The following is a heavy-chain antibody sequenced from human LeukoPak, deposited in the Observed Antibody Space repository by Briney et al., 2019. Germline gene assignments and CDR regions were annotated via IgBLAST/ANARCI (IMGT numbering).Heavy chain of an antibody. CDR2: IRYDGSNK. Sequence: GGSLRLSCAASGFTFSSYGMHWVRRAPGKGLEWVAFIRYDGSNKYYADSVKGRFTISRDNSKNTLYLQMNSLRAEDTAVYYCAREGCSGGSCPWRSDAFDIWGQGTMVTVSS. D-gene: IGHD2-15*01. V-gene: IGHV3-30*02. CDR3: AREGCSGGSCPWRSDAFDI. CDR1: GFTFSSYG. J-gene: IGHJ3*02.